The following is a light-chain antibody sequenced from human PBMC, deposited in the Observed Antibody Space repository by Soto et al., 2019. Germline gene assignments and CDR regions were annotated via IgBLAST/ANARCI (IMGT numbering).Light chain of an antibody. V-gene: IGKV1-5*03. Sequence: DIQMTQSPSTLSASVGDRVTITCRASQSISSWLVWYQQKPGKAPKRLIYKASSLESGVPSRFSGNGSGTEFTLTNSSLQPDGFATYYCQQYNSYWTFGQGTKVEIK. CDR3: QQYNSYWT. CDR2: KAS. J-gene: IGKJ1*01. CDR1: QSISSW.